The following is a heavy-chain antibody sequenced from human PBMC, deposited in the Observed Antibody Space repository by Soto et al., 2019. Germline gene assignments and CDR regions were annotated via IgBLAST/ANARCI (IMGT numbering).Heavy chain of an antibody. V-gene: IGHV3-23*01. Sequence: EVQLLESGGGLVQPGGSLRLSCAASGFTFSSYAMSWVRQAPGKGLEWVSAISGSGGSTYYADSVKGRFTISRDNSKNTLYLKMNSLRAEDTAVYYCAKISLRYFDWLLGWFDPWGQGTLVTVSS. CDR3: AKISLRYFDWLLGWFDP. CDR2: ISGSGGST. CDR1: GFTFSSYA. D-gene: IGHD3-9*01. J-gene: IGHJ5*02.